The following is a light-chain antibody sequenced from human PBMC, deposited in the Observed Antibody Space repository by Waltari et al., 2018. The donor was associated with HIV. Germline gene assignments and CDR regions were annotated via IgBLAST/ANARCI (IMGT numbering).Light chain of an antibody. CDR1: SSDVGGYNS. CDR2: EVS. Sequence: QSALTQPASVSGSPGQSITISCTGTSSDVGGYNSVSWYQPHPGKAPKLMISEVSNRPSGVTNRFAGSKSGNTASLTISGLQVEDEAEYYCSSYTSSSTLYVFGTGTKVTVL. J-gene: IGLJ1*01. CDR3: SSYTSSSTLYV. V-gene: IGLV2-14*01.